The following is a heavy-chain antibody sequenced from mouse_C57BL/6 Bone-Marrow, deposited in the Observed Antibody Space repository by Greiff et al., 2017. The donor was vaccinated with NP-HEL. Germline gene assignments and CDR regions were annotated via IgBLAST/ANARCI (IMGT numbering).Heavy chain of an antibody. J-gene: IGHJ4*01. D-gene: IGHD2-10*01. CDR3: VRVLLGAMDY. CDR1: GFTFNTYA. V-gene: IGHV10-3*01. CDR2: IRSKSSNYAT. Sequence: EVQLVESGGGLVQPKGSLKLSCAASGFTFNTYAMPWVRQAPGKGLEWVARIRSKSSNYATYYADSVKDRFNISIDDSQSMLYLQMNNLKTEYTAMYYCVRVLLGAMDYWGQGTSVTVSS.